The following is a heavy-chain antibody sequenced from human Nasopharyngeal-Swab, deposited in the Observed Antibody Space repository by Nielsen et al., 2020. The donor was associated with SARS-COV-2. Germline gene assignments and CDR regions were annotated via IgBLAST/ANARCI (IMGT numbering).Heavy chain of an antibody. V-gene: IGHV1-18*03. CDR2: ISAYNGNT. Sequence: WVRRAHGKGLKWMGWISAYNGNTNYAQKLQGRVTMTTDTSTSTAYMELRSLRSDDMSVYYCARDIPRAFVLVVVVAALDYWGQGTLVTVSS. D-gene: IGHD2-15*01. J-gene: IGHJ4*02. CDR3: ARDIPRAFVLVVVVAALDY.